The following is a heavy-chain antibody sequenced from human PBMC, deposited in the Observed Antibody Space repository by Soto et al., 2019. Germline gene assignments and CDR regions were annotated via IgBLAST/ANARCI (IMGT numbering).Heavy chain of an antibody. CDR1: GFTFSSYA. CDR2: IDGSGGST. D-gene: IGHD3-22*01. Sequence: EVQLLESGGGLVQPGGSLRLSCAASGFTFSSYAMSWVRQAPGKGLEWFSGIDGSGGSTYHADSVKGRLTISRDNSKNILYLQMNSLRVEDTAVYYCAKGSSGGRPYYFDYWGQGTLVTVSS. J-gene: IGHJ4*02. CDR3: AKGSSGGRPYYFDY. V-gene: IGHV3-23*01.